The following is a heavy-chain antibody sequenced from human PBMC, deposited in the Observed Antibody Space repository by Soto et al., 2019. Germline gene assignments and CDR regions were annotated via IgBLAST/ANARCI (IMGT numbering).Heavy chain of an antibody. Sequence: SETLSLTCTVSGGSISSSSYYWGWIRQPPGKGLEWIGHIYYSGSTYYTPSLKSRVTISVDTSKNQFSLKLSSVTAADTAVYYCARVVVVATYFDYWGQGTLVTGSS. CDR3: ARVVVVATYFDY. CDR2: IYYSGST. V-gene: IGHV4-39*07. D-gene: IGHD2-15*01. CDR1: GGSISSSSYY. J-gene: IGHJ4*02.